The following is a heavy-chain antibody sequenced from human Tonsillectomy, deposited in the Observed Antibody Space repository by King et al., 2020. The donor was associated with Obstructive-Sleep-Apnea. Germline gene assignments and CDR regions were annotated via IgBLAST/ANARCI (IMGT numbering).Heavy chain of an antibody. D-gene: IGHD3-16*01. CDR3: ARQRRSTGGFFDY. V-gene: IGHV4-59*08. Sequence: VQLQESGPGLVKPSETLSLTCTVSGGSISSYYWSWLRQPPGKGLEWIGYISYSGSTNYNPSLKSRVSISVDTPKNQFSLKLTSVTAADTAVFYCARQRRSTGGFFDYWGQGTLVTVSS. CDR1: GGSISSYY. J-gene: IGHJ4*02. CDR2: ISYSGST.